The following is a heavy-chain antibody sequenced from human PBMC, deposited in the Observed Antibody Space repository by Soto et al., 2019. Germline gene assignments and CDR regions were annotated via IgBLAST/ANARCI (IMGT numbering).Heavy chain of an antibody. CDR1: GFMFSTYL. Sequence: HPGGSLRLSCTASGFMFSTYLMSWVRQAPGKGLEWVANIRQGGNEKFYVDSVKGRFTISRDNAKKSLYLQMNSLRAEDTAVYYCVGALTYEVPYYYYRMDVWGQGTTVTVSS. V-gene: IGHV3-7*01. CDR3: VGALTYEVPYYYYRMDV. CDR2: IRQGGNEK. J-gene: IGHJ6*02. D-gene: IGHD3-16*01.